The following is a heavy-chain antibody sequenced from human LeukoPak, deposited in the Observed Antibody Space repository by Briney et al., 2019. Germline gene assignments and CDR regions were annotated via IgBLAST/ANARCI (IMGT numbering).Heavy chain of an antibody. CDR2: IKSDGSDK. Sequence: PGGSLRLSCAASGFTFSSYWMSWVRQAPGKGLEWVAIIKSDGSDKHSMDSVRGRFTISRDNAKNALYLQMNSLRAEDTAVYYCVTETNWGFGSWGPGTLVTVSS. V-gene: IGHV3-7*05. J-gene: IGHJ5*01. D-gene: IGHD7-27*01. CDR3: VTETNWGFGS. CDR1: GFTFSSYW.